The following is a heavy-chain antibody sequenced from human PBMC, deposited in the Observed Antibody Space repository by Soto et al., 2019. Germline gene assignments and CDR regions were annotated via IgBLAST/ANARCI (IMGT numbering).Heavy chain of an antibody. J-gene: IGHJ6*02. D-gene: IGHD3-16*01. CDR1: GGTFSSYA. V-gene: IGHV1-69*13. CDR3: ARAGITFMRGRIGGAHYGLDV. CDR2: IIPIFGTA. Sequence: GASVKVSCKASGGTFSSYAISWVRQAPGQGLEWMGGIIPIFGTANYAQKFQGRVTITADESTSTAYMELSSLRVEDTAVYYCARAGITFMRGRIGGAHYGLDVWGPGTTVTVSS.